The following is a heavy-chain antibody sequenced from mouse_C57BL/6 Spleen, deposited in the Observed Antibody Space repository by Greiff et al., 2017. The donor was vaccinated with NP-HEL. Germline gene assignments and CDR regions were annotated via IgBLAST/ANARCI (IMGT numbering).Heavy chain of an antibody. V-gene: IGHV1-82*01. CDR1: GYAFSSSW. J-gene: IGHJ1*03. Sequence: QVQLQQSGPELVKPGASVKISCKASGYAFSSSWMNWVKQRPGKGLEWIGRIYPGDGDTNYNGKFKGKATLTAANSSRTAYMQLSSLTSEDSAVYFFGYGSRANWYFDVWGTGTTVTVSS. CDR2: IYPGDGDT. CDR3: GYGSRANWYFDV. D-gene: IGHD1-1*01.